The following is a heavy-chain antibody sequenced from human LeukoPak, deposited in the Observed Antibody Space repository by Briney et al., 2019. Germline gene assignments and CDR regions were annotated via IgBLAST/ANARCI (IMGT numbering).Heavy chain of an antibody. CDR1: GFSISSYY. CDR3: ARHGDRGTAYYYYGMDV. J-gene: IGHJ6*02. CDR2: IYYSGST. V-gene: IGHV4-59*08. Sequence: SETLSLTCTVSGFSISSYYWSWIRQPPGKGLEWIRYIYYSGSTHYNASLKSRFNISVDTYKTKSSLNLSTVPDADTAVYYFARHGDRGTAYYYYGMDVWGQGTPVTVSS. D-gene: IGHD7-27*01.